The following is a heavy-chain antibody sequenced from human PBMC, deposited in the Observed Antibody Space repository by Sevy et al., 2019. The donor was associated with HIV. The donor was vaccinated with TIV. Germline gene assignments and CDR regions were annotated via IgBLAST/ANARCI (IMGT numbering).Heavy chain of an antibody. J-gene: IGHJ3*02. CDR1: GYTFTGYY. CDR3: VRDFLAVTSIPSDAFDI. Sequence: ASVKVSCKASGYTFTGYYMNWVRQAPGQGLEWMGWINPNSSDTQYSEKFQGRVTMTRDTSISTAYMQLSSLRSDDTAVYYCVRDFLAVTSIPSDAFDIWGQGTMVTVSS. CDR2: INPNSSDT. V-gene: IGHV1-2*02. D-gene: IGHD2-21*02.